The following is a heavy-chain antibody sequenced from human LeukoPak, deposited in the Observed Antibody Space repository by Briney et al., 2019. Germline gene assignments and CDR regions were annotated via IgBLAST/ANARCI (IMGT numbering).Heavy chain of an antibody. CDR2: IYYSGST. Sequence: SSETLSLTRTVSGDSISGSSYYWGWIRQPPGKELEWIGSIYYSGSTYYNPSLNSRVTISVDTSKNQFSLKLSSVTAADTAVYYCARDYLGGNPDAFDIWGQGTMVTVSS. V-gene: IGHV4-39*07. J-gene: IGHJ3*02. D-gene: IGHD4-23*01. CDR3: ARDYLGGNPDAFDI. CDR1: GDSISGSSYY.